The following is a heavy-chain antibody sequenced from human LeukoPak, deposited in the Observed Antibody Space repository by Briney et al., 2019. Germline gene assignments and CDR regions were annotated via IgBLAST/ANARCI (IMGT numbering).Heavy chain of an antibody. V-gene: IGHV4-39*01. CDR2: IYYSGST. D-gene: IGHD6-19*01. Sequence: SETLSLTCTVSGGSISSYYWGWIRQPPGKGLEWIGSIYYSGSTYYNPSLKSRVTISVDTSKNQFSLKLSSVTAADTAVYYCARHLRSGWSHYYYYMDVWGKGTTVTVSS. CDR3: ARHLRSGWSHYYYYMDV. CDR1: GGSISSYY. J-gene: IGHJ6*03.